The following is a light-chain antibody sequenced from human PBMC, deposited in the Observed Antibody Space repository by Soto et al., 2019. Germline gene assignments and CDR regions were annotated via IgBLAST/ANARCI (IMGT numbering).Light chain of an antibody. V-gene: IGKV1-5*03. CDR1: QSISSW. CDR2: KAS. CDR3: LQHNTYPWT. Sequence: DIQMTQSPSTLSASVGDRVTITCRASQSISSWLAWYQQKPGKAPKLLIYKASSLESGVPSRFSGSGSGTEFTLTISSLQPEDIATYYCLQHNTYPWTFGQGTKVDIK. J-gene: IGKJ1*01.